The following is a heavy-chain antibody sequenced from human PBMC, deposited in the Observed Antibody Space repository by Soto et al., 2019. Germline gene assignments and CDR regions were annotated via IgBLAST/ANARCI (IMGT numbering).Heavy chain of an antibody. CDR1: GGSISSGGYY. V-gene: IGHV4-31*03. D-gene: IGHD3-3*01. J-gene: IGHJ6*02. Sequence: PSETLSLTCTVSGGSISSGGYYWSWIRQHPGKGLELILYIYYSGSTYYNPSLKSRVTISLDTSKNQFSLKLSSVTAADTAVYYCARDKKYDFWSGYSYYYYGMDVWGQGTTVTVSS. CDR2: IYYSGST. CDR3: ARDKKYDFWSGYSYYYYGMDV.